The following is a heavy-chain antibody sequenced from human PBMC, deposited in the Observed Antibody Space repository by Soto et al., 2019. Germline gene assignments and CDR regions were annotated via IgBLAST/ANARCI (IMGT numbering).Heavy chain of an antibody. Sequence: SETLSPTCPVSGGSISSGGYYWSWIRQHPGKGLEGIGYIDDTGSTYNNPTLKRRVTISVDTSKNPFSLKLSSVTAADTAVYYCAREGRFLEWRPGYCGMDVWGQGTTVTVSS. J-gene: IGHJ6*02. D-gene: IGHD3-3*01. CDR3: AREGRFLEWRPGYCGMDV. CDR1: GGSISSGGYY. CDR2: IDDTGST. V-gene: IGHV4-31*03.